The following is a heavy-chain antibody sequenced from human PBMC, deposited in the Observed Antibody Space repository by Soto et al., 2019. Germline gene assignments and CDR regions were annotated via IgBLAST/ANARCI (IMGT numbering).Heavy chain of an antibody. CDR3: AGFIAVADTYYFDY. CDR2: IYYSGST. J-gene: IGHJ4*02. V-gene: IGHV4-39*01. CDR1: GGSISSSSYY. Sequence: SETLSLTCTVSGGSISSSSYYWGWIRQPPGKGLEWIGSIYYSGSTYYNPSLKSRVTISVDTSKNQFSLKLSSVTAADTAVYYCAGFIAVADTYYFDYWGQGTLVTVSS. D-gene: IGHD6-19*01.